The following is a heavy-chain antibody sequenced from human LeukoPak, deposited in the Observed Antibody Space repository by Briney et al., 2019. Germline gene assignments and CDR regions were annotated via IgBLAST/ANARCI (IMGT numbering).Heavy chain of an antibody. D-gene: IGHD6-19*01. V-gene: IGHV1-18*01. J-gene: IGHJ2*01. CDR1: GYTFTNHG. Sequence: HEASVKVSCKASGYTFTNHGITWVRQAPGQGLEWMGWISAYNGDTIYAQKVQGRVTMTTDTSTTTAYMELRSLTSDDTAPYYCARDPSNTSGRYQYFDLWGRGTLVTVSS. CDR3: ARDPSNTSGRYQYFDL. CDR2: ISAYNGDT.